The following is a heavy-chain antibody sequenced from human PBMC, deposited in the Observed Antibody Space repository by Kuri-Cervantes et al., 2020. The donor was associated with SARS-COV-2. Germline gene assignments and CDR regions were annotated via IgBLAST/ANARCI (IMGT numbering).Heavy chain of an antibody. Sequence: ASVKVSCKASGYTFTNHEINWVRQATGQGLEWMGWMNPNSGDTDYAQKFQGRVILTRNTSTTTAYMELRGLKSEDTAVYYCAREGTIVVGGLDSWGQGTLVTVSS. CDR2: MNPNSGDT. D-gene: IGHD2-21*01. V-gene: IGHV1-8*03. J-gene: IGHJ4*02. CDR3: AREGTIVVGGLDS. CDR1: GYTFTNHE.